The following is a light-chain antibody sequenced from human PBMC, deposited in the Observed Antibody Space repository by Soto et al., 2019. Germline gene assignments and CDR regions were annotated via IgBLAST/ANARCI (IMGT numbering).Light chain of an antibody. CDR3: QQSHSTPFT. Sequence: DIQMTQSPSSLSASVGDRVTITCRASQSINSNLNWYHQKPGKAPKLLISSASSLPSGVPSRFRGSGSGTDFTLTISSLQPEDFANYYCQQSHSTPFTFGQGNKLEI. CDR2: SAS. V-gene: IGKV1-39*01. J-gene: IGKJ2*01. CDR1: QSINSN.